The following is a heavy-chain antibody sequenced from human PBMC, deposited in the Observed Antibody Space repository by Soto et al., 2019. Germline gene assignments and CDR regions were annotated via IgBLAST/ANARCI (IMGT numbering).Heavy chain of an antibody. J-gene: IGHJ3*02. CDR1: GGTFSSYA. CDR2: IIPIFGTA. Sequence: QVQLVQSGAEVKKPGSSVKVSCKASGGTFSSYAISWVRQAPGQGLEWMGGIIPIFGTANYAQKFQGRVTITADESTSTAYMERSSLRSEDTAVYYWARDRSSAIPWAFDIWGQGTMVTVSS. CDR3: ARDRSSAIPWAFDI. D-gene: IGHD3-10*01. V-gene: IGHV1-69*01.